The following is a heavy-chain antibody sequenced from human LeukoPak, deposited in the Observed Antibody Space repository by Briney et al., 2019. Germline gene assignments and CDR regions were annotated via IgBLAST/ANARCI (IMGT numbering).Heavy chain of an antibody. CDR1: GYPFTTSW. CDR2: IYAGNSDA. J-gene: IGHJ4*02. Sequence: GESLKISCQGFGYPFTTSWIGWVRQLPGKGLEWTAIIYAGNSDAKYSPSFQGQITISADKSISTAYLQWSSLKASDTAMYYCARRSTYGSGTNYLFDYWGQGTLVTVSS. V-gene: IGHV5-51*01. D-gene: IGHD3-10*01. CDR3: ARRSTYGSGTNYLFDY.